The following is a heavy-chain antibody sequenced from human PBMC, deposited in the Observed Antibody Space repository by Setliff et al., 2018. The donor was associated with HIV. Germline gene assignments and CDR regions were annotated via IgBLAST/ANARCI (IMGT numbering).Heavy chain of an antibody. D-gene: IGHD5-18*01. J-gene: IGHJ4*02. Sequence: PGGSLRLSCAASGFTLRDYGVHWVRQAPGKGLEWVAVIWYDGSIEYYADSVKGRFTISRDTSKNTLYLQMNSLRAEDTAVYYCAKGIQLWPFDYWGQGTLVTVSS. CDR3: AKGIQLWPFDY. V-gene: IGHV3-33*06. CDR2: IWYDGSIE. CDR1: GFTLRDYG.